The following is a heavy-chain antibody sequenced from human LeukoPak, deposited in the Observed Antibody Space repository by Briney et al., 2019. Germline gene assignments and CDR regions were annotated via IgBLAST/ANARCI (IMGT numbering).Heavy chain of an antibody. CDR2: ISTYNGDT. Sequence: GASVKVSCKASGYTFTSYGISWVRQAPGHGLEWMGWISTYNGDTNYAQKLQGRVTMTTDTSTNTAYMELRSLRSDDTAVYYCARDYTSAEWLGFAFDVWGQGTMISVSS. CDR1: GYTFTSYG. V-gene: IGHV1-18*01. J-gene: IGHJ3*01. CDR3: ARDYTSAEWLGFAFDV. D-gene: IGHD6-19*01.